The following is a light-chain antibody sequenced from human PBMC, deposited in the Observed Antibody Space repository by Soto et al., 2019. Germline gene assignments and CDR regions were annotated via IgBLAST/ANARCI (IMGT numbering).Light chain of an antibody. CDR2: GAS. J-gene: IGKJ1*01. Sequence: EIVMTQSPATLSVSPGEGATLSCRASQSVSGKLAWYQQKPGQAPRLLIYGASTRATGIPARFSGSGSGTEFTLTISRLEPEDFTVYYCQQSYSTSWTFGQGTKVDIK. CDR1: QSVSGK. CDR3: QQSYSTSWT. V-gene: IGKV3-15*01.